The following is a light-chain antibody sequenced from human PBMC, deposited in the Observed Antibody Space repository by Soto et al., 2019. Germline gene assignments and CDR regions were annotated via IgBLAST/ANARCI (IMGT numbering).Light chain of an antibody. CDR2: AAS. V-gene: IGKV1-9*01. Sequence: IRVTQSPSSLSASVGDRVTITCRASQGITSYLAWYQQKPGKAPTLLIYAASALQTGVSSRFSGSGYGTDFALTISNLQPEDLATYFCQQLYSYPLTFGGRTTVQF. CDR3: QQLYSYPLT. CDR1: QGITSY. J-gene: IGKJ4*01.